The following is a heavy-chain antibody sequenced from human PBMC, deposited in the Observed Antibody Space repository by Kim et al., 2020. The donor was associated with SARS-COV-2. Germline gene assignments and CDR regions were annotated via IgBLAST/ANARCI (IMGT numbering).Heavy chain of an antibody. CDR1: AFTFNKFA. Sequence: GGSLRLSCAGSAFTFNKFAMAWVRQAPGKGLEWVAGISASGGATYYADSVKGRFTISRDNSKNTLNLQMNSLRAEDSATYYCAKYEWSGSFFFGYFDSCGQAALVTVS. CDR3: AKYEWSGSFFFGYFDS. J-gene: IGHJ4*02. CDR2: ISASGGAT. D-gene: IGHD3-3*01. V-gene: IGHV3-23*01.